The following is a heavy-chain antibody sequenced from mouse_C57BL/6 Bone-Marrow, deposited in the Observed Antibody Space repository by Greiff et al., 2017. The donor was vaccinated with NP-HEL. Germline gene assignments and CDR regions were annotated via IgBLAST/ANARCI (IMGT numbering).Heavy chain of an antibody. D-gene: IGHD2-1*01. CDR1: GYTFTSYW. J-gene: IGHJ3*01. Sequence: VKLQQPGAELVKPGASVKLSCKASGYTFTSYWMHWVKQRPGQGLEWIGMIHPNSGSTNYNEKFKGKATLTVDKSSSTPYMQLSSLTSEDSAVYYCARELLRFAYWGQGTLVTVSA. CDR3: ARELLRFAY. V-gene: IGHV1-64*01. CDR2: IHPNSGST.